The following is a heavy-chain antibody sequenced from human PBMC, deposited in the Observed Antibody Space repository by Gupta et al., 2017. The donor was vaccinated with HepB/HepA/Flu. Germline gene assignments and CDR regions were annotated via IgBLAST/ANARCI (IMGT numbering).Heavy chain of an antibody. CDR2: INPNSGGT. CDR3: ARDKALTTLWARPGSHYYYYYMDV. D-gene: IGHD3-16*01. Sequence: QVQLVQSGAEVKKPGASVKVSCKASGYTFTGYYMHWVRQAPGQGLEWMGWINPNSGGTNDAQKFQGRVTMTRDTSISTAYMELSRLRSDDTAVYYCARDKALTTLWARPGSHYYYYYMDVWGKGTTVTVSS. J-gene: IGHJ6*03. V-gene: IGHV1-2*02. CDR1: GYTFTGYY.